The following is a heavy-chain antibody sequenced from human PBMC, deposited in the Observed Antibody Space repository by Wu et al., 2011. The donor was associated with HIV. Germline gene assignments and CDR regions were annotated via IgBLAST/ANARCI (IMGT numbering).Heavy chain of an antibody. CDR3: ARLYRRGMISSWYFLGMDV. V-gene: IGHV5-51*01. Sequence: VQLVQSGAEVKKPGESLKISCKGSGYSFISYWIGWVRQMPGKGPEWMGIIYPGDSDTRYSPSFQGQVTISADKSISTAYLQWSSLKASDTAMYYCARLYRRGMISSWYFLGMDVWGQGTTVTVSS. CDR2: IYPGDSDT. D-gene: IGHD6-13*01. J-gene: IGHJ6*02. CDR1: GYSFISYW.